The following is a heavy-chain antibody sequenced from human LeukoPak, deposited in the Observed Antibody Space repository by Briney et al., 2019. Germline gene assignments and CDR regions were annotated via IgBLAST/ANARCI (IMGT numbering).Heavy chain of an antibody. Sequence: ASVKVSCKASGYTFTGYYMHWVRQAPGQGLEWMGWINPNSGGTSYAQKFQGRVTMTRDTSISTAYMELSRLRSDDTAVYYCARVHNGIPYYYGSGSYYSRLAWFDPWGQGTLVTVSS. CDR3: ARVHNGIPYYYGSGSYYSRLAWFDP. J-gene: IGHJ5*02. CDR2: INPNSGGT. D-gene: IGHD3-10*01. CDR1: GYTFTGYY. V-gene: IGHV1-2*02.